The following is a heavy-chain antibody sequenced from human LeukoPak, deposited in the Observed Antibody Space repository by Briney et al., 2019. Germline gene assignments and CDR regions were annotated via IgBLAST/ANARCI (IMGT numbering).Heavy chain of an antibody. D-gene: IGHD6-13*01. CDR3: ASISSWYNFDY. V-gene: IGHV4-61*02. Sequence: PSETLSLTCTVSGGSISSGSYYWSWIRQPAGKGLEWIGRIYTSGSTNYNPSLKSRVTISVDTSKNQFSLKLSSVTAADTAVYYCASISSWYNFDYWGQGTLVTVSS. CDR1: GGSISSGSYY. CDR2: IYTSGST. J-gene: IGHJ4*02.